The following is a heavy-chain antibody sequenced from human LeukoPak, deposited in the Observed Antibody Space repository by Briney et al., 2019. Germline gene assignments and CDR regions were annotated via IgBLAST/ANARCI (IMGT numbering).Heavy chain of an antibody. V-gene: IGHV5-51*01. J-gene: IGHJ4*02. Sequence: GESLKISCKGSGYSFTSYWIGWVRQVPGKGLEWMGIIYPGDSDTRYSPPFQGQVTISADKSISTAYLQWSSLKASDTAMYYCARRSTISARLFDSWGQGTLVTVSS. CDR1: GYSFTSYW. CDR2: IYPGDSDT. CDR3: ARRSTISARLFDS. D-gene: IGHD6-6*01.